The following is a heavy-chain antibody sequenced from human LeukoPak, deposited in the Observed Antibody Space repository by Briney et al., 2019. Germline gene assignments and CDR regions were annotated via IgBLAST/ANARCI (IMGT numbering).Heavy chain of an antibody. V-gene: IGHV3-23*01. CDR3: AKDQVIIPPGPYYDILTGPPGREH. D-gene: IGHD3-9*01. J-gene: IGHJ1*01. Sequence: GGSLRLSCAASGFTFSSYATSWVRQAPGKGLEWVSAISGNGGSTYYADSVKGRFTISRDNSKNTLYLQMNSLRAEDTAVYYCAKDQVIIPPGPYYDILTGPPGREHWGQGTLVTVSS. CDR2: ISGNGGST. CDR1: GFTFSSYA.